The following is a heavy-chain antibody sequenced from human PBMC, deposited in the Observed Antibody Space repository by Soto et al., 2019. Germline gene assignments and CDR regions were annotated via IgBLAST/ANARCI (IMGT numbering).Heavy chain of an antibody. Sequence: GGSLRLSCAASGFTFSSYAMHWVRQAPGKGLEWVAVISYDGSNKYYADSVKGRFTISRDNSKNTLYLQMNSLRAEDTAVYYCARLEQWLVSAGFDYWGQGTLVTVSS. J-gene: IGHJ4*02. D-gene: IGHD6-19*01. CDR2: ISYDGSNK. V-gene: IGHV3-30-3*01. CDR1: GFTFSSYA. CDR3: ARLEQWLVSAGFDY.